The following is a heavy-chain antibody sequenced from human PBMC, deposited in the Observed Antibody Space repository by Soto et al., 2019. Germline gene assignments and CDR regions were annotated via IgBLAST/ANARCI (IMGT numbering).Heavy chain of an antibody. V-gene: IGHV1-69*13. CDR2: IIPIFGTA. Sequence: RAAVKVSCKASGGTFSSYAISWVRQAPGQGLEWMGGIIPIFGTANYAQKFQGRVTITADESTSTAYMELSSLRSEDTAVYYCAGPIHNQPHYYYYYYGMDVWGQGTTVTVS. CDR3: AGPIHNQPHYYYYYYGMDV. J-gene: IGHJ6*02. D-gene: IGHD2-2*01. CDR1: GGTFSSYA.